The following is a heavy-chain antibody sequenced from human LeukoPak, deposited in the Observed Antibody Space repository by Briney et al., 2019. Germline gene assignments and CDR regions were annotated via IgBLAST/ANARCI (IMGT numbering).Heavy chain of an antibody. CDR2: TKSKRDGGTI. V-gene: IGHV3-15*01. J-gene: IGHJ4*02. CDR3: SHDYGGYGGYDY. D-gene: IGHD4-17*01. CDR1: GFPFSNAW. Sequence: GGSLRLSCAASGFPFSNAWMSWVRQAPGKGLEWVGRTKSKRDGGTIDYAAPVRGRFTISRDDSKNTLYLQMNSLKTEDTAVYYCSHDYGGYGGYDYWGQGTLVTVSS.